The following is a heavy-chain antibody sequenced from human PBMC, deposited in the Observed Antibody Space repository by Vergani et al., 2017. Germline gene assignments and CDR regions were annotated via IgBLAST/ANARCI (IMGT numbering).Heavy chain of an antibody. CDR1: GGTFSSNS. CDR3: AQCANSVPRLPVY. J-gene: IGHJ4*02. CDR2: IIPIFGTA. D-gene: IGHD5/OR15-5a*01. V-gene: IGHV1-69*13. Sequence: QGQLAQSGAEVKKPGSSVKVSCKASGGTFSSNSISWVRQAPGQGLEWMGGIIPIFGTANYAQKFQGRVTITADESTSTAYMELSSLRSEDTAIYYCAQCANSVPRLPVYWGQGALVAVSS.